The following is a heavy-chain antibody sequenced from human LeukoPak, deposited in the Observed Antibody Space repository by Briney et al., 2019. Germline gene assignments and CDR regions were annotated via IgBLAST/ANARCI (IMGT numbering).Heavy chain of an antibody. CDR3: ARDAYYDILTGHPGSYYYYMDV. J-gene: IGHJ6*03. CDR1: GGSISSSSYY. Sequence: SETLSLTCTVSGGSISSSSYYWGWIRQPPGKGLEWIGYIYYSGSTNYNPSLKSRVTISVDTSKNQFSLKLSSVTAADTAVYYCARDAYYDILTGHPGSYYYYMDVWGKGTTVTISS. CDR2: IYYSGST. D-gene: IGHD3-9*01. V-gene: IGHV4-61*01.